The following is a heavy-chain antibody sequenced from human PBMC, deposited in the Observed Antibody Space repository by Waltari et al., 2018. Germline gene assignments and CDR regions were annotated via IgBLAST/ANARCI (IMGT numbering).Heavy chain of an antibody. CDR1: GGTFSSYA. CDR2: IIPIFGTA. Sequence: QVQLVQSGAEVKKPGSSVKVSRKASGGTFSSYAISWVRQAPGQGLEWMGRIIPIFGTANYAQKFQGRVTIIADNSTSTAYMELSSLRSEDTAVYYCARDLSGYDYYYYGMDVWGQGTTVTVSS. J-gene: IGHJ6*02. CDR3: ARDLSGYDYYYYGMDV. D-gene: IGHD5-12*01. V-gene: IGHV1-69*08.